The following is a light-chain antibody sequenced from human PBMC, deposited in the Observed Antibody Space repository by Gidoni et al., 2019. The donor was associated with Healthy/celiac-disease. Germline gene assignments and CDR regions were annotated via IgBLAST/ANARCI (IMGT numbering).Light chain of an antibody. CDR1: QSVSSSY. V-gene: IGKV3-20*01. CDR3: QQYGSSPRT. J-gene: IGKJ2*01. CDR2: GAS. Sequence: ETVLTQSPGTLSLSPGERATLSCRASQSVSSSYLAWYQQKPGQAPRLLIYGASSRATGIPDRFSGSGSGTDFTLTISRLDPEDFAVYYCQQYGSSPRTFGQGTKLEIK.